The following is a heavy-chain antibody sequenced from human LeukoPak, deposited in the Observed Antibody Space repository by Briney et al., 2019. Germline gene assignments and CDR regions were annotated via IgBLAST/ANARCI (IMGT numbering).Heavy chain of an antibody. CDR1: GYTFSSYA. D-gene: IGHD3-10*01. J-gene: IGHJ4*02. V-gene: IGHV3-30-3*01. Sequence: SCKASGYTFSSYAMHWVRQAPGKGLEWVAVISYDGSNKYYADSVKGRFTISRDNSKNTLYLQMNSLRAEDTAVYYCARDRGGVFEYWGQGTLVTVSS. CDR2: ISYDGSNK. CDR3: ARDRGGVFEY.